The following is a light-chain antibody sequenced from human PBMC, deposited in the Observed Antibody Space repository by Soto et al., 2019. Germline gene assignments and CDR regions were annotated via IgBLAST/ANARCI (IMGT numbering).Light chain of an antibody. J-gene: IGKJ1*01. CDR1: QGISSY. CDR2: AAS. V-gene: IGKV1-9*01. Sequence: DIQLTQSPSFLSASVGDRVTITCRASQGISSYLAWYQQKPGKAPNLLIYAASTLQSGVPSRFSGSGSGTASTLTISSLQPEDFTTYYCQQLNSYPRTFGQGTKVEIK. CDR3: QQLNSYPRT.